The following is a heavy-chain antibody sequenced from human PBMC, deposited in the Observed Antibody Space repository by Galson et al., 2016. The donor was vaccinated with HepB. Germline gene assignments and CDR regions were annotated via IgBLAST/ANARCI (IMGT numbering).Heavy chain of an antibody. CDR3: ARGQGVAAAGNAKPYYYYYGMDV. Sequence: CAISGDSVSSNSAAWNWIRQSPSRGLEWLGRTYYRSKWYNDYAVSVKSRITINPGTSKNQFSLQLNSVIPEDTAVYYCARGQGVAAAGNAKPYYYYYGMDVWGQGTTVTVSS. CDR2: TYYRSKWYN. CDR1: GDSVSSNSAA. V-gene: IGHV6-1*01. D-gene: IGHD6-13*01. J-gene: IGHJ6*02.